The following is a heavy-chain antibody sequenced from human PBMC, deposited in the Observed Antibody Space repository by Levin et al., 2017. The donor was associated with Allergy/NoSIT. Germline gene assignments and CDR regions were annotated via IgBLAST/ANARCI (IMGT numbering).Heavy chain of an antibody. CDR1: GFTFSSYS. Sequence: GGSLRLSCAASGFTFSSYSMNWVRQAPGKGLEWVSSITSSSSYIYYADSVKGRFTISRDNAKNSLYVQMNSLRAEDTAVYYCARGNDYGDYVIDYWGQGTLVTVSS. CDR3: ARGNDYGDYVIDY. CDR2: ITSSSSYI. J-gene: IGHJ4*02. D-gene: IGHD4-17*01. V-gene: IGHV3-21*01.